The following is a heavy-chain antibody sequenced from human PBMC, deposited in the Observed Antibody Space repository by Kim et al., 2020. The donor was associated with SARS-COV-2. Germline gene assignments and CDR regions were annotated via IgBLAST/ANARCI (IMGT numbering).Heavy chain of an antibody. J-gene: IGHJ1*01. CDR1: GGTFSSYA. D-gene: IGHD6-13*01. CDR2: IIPIFGTA. V-gene: IGHV1-69*13. Sequence: SVKVSCKASGGTFSSYAISWVRQAPGQGLEWMGGIIPIFGTANYAQKFQGRVTITADESTSTAYMELSSLRSEDTAVYYCARAGQQPYVPAEYFQHWGQGTLVTVSS. CDR3: ARAGQQPYVPAEYFQH.